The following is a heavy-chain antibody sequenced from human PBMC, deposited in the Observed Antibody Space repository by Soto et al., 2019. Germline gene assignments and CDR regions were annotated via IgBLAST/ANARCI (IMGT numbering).Heavy chain of an antibody. CDR3: ARVEQWLGALYSHYGMDV. CDR1: GDSVSSNSAA. D-gene: IGHD6-19*01. J-gene: IGHJ6*02. Sequence: PSQTLSLTCAISGDSVSSNSAAWSWIRQSPSRGLEWLGRTYYRSKWYNDYAVSVKSRTTINPDTSKNQFSLQLNSVTPEDTAVYYCARVEQWLGALYSHYGMDVWGQGTTVTVSS. CDR2: TYYRSKWYN. V-gene: IGHV6-1*01.